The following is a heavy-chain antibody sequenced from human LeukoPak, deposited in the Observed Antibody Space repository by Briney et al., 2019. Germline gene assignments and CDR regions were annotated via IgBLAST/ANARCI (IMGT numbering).Heavy chain of an antibody. CDR1: GFTFDDYA. V-gene: IGHV3-9*01. D-gene: IGHD4-11*01. Sequence: GRSLRLSCAASGFTFDDYAMHWVRQAPGKGLEWVSGISWNSGSIGYADSVKGRFTISRDNAKNSLYLQMNSLRAEDTALYYCAKVMNSNYYYGMDVWGQGTTVTVSS. J-gene: IGHJ6*02. CDR3: AKVMNSNYYYGMDV. CDR2: ISWNSGSI.